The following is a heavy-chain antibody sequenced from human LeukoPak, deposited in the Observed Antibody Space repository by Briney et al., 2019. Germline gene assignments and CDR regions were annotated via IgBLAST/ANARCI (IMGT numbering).Heavy chain of an antibody. V-gene: IGHV7-4-1*02. D-gene: IGHD3-22*01. J-gene: IGHJ4*02. CDR2: INTNAGNP. CDR1: GYTFTRYA. Sequence: ASVKLSCKASGYTFTRYAMNWVRQAPGQGIEWMGWINTNAGNPTYAKGFTGRFVFSLDTSVSTAYLQISSLKAEDTAVYYCARAYYYDSSGPPETSGYFDYWGQGTLVTVSS. CDR3: ARAYYYDSSGPPETSGYFDY.